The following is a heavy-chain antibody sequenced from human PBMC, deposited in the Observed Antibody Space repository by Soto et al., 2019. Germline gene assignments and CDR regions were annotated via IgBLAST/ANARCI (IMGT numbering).Heavy chain of an antibody. Sequence: PGGSLRLSCAASGFTFSSYAMSWVRQAPGKGLEWVSAISGSGGSTYYADSVKGRFTISRDNSKNTLYLQMNSLRAEDTAVYYCAKAPESNHCTNGVCYPKIFDYWGQGTLVTVSS. CDR2: ISGSGGST. D-gene: IGHD2-8*01. CDR3: AKAPESNHCTNGVCYPKIFDY. CDR1: GFTFSSYA. V-gene: IGHV3-23*01. J-gene: IGHJ4*02.